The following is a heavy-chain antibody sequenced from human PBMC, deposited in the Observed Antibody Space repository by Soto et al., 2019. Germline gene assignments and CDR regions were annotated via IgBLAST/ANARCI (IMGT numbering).Heavy chain of an antibody. CDR2: TYPGGST. CDR1: GGSINNYY. D-gene: IGHD2-15*01. CDR3: ARASVGPPGGGSWIMPFDF. V-gene: IGHV4-4*07. Sequence: PSETLSLTCSVSGGSINNYYWSWIRQSAGKGLEWIGRTYPGGSTNYNPSLKSRVTMSVDTSKNQFSLRLTSVTAADTAVYYCARASVGPPGGGSWIMPFDFWGQGTRVTVSS. J-gene: IGHJ4*02.